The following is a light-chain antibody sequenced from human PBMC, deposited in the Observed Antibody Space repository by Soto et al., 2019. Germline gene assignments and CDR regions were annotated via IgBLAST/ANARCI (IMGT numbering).Light chain of an antibody. CDR1: RNITNN. CDR2: HAS. Sequence: IQWPEYRSALSGSVGERVTVSCHGSRNITNNLSWYQRKPGKAPNLLIYHASKLAKGVTSRFSGSVSGTDFSCITTNLQREELATAYCHQYYGLRPHTFGQGTRLEI. CDR3: HQYYGLRPHT. J-gene: IGKJ5*01. V-gene: IGKV1-33*01.